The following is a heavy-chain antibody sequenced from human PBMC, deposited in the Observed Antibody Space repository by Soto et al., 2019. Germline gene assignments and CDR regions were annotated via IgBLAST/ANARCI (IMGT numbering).Heavy chain of an antibody. D-gene: IGHD3-9*01. CDR1: GGTFSSYA. CDR3: ASDEYYDILTDPYLLDF. J-gene: IGHJ6*02. V-gene: IGHV1-69*06. CDR2: IIPIFGTA. Sequence: SVKVSCKASGGTFSSYAISWVRQAPGQGLEWMGGIIPIFGTANYAQKFQGRVTITADKSTSTAYMELSSLRSEDTAVYYCASDEYYDILTDPYLLDFWGQGATV.